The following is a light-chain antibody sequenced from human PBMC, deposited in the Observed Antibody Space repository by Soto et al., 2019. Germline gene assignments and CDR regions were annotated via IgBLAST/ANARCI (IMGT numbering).Light chain of an antibody. CDR2: DAS. J-gene: IGKJ1*01. CDR3: QQYNSYSQT. V-gene: IGKV1-5*01. Sequence: DIQMTQSPSTLSASVGDRVTITCRAGQSISSWLAWYQQKPGKAPNLLIYDASALESGVPSRFSGSGSGTEFTLTIGSLQPDDFATYYCQQYNSYSQTFGQGTKVEIK. CDR1: QSISSW.